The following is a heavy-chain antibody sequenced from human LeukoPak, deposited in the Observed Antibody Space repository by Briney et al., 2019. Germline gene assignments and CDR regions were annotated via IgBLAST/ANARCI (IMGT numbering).Heavy chain of an antibody. CDR2: IIPIFGTA. CDR3: ARGSVGSSSWSRGVYYFDY. D-gene: IGHD6-13*01. V-gene: IGHV1-69*01. CDR1: GGTFSSYA. Sequence: SVKVSCKASGGTFSSYAVSWVRQAPAQGLEWMGGIIPIFGTANYAQKFQGRVTITADESTSTAYMELSSLRSEDTAVYYCARGSVGSSSWSRGVYYFDYWGQGTLVTVSS. J-gene: IGHJ4*02.